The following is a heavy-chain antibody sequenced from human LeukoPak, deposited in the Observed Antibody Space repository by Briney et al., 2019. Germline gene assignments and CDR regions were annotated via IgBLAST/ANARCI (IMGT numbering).Heavy chain of an antibody. J-gene: IGHJ4*02. D-gene: IGHD4-17*01. Sequence: GGSLRLSCAASGFTFSSYSMNWVRQAPGKGLEWVSYISSSSSTIYYADSVKGRSTISRDNAKNSLYLQMNSLRAEDTAVYYCARIESYGDYGPDYWGQGTLVTVSS. CDR3: ARIESYGDYGPDY. CDR1: GFTFSSYS. V-gene: IGHV3-48*01. CDR2: ISSSSSTI.